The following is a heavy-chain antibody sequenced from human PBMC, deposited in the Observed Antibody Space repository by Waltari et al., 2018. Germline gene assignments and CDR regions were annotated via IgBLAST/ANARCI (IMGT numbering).Heavy chain of an antibody. V-gene: IGHV3-48*03. D-gene: IGHD3-10*01. J-gene: IGHJ4*02. CDR2: ISSSGSTI. CDR3: ARGKGSLWFREFSLGY. CDR1: GFTFVSYE. Sequence: EVQLVESGGGLVQPGGSLRLSCAASGFTFVSYELIWVCQAPGKGLEWVSYISSSGSTIYYADSVKGRFTISRDNAKNSLYLQMNSLRAEDTAVYYCARGKGSLWFREFSLGYWGQGTLVTVSS.